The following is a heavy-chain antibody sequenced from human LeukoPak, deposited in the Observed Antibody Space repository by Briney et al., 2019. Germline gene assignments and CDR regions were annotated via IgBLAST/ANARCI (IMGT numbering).Heavy chain of an antibody. CDR3: ACDRYYHPDY. J-gene: IGHJ4*02. D-gene: IGHD2-21*01. V-gene: IGHV3-74*01. Sequence: GGSLRLSCAASGLDLSGYWMHWVRQAPGKGLVWVSRINSDGSSTTYANSVQGRFTISRDNAKNTLYLQMSSLRAEDTAVYYCACDRYYHPDYWGQGTLVTVSS. CDR1: GLDLSGYW. CDR2: INSDGSST.